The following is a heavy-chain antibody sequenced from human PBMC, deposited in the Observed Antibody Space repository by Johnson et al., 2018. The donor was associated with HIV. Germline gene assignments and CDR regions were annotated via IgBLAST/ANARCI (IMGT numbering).Heavy chain of an antibody. Sequence: VQLVESGGGVVQPGRSLRLSCAASGLTFSSYGMHWVRQAPGKGLEWVSGINWNGGSTGYADSVKGRFTISRDNAKNSLYLQMNSLRAEDTALYYCARERTPAAAGTHDAFDIWGQGTMVTVSS. J-gene: IGHJ3*02. CDR3: ARERTPAAAGTHDAFDI. CDR2: INWNGGST. D-gene: IGHD6-13*01. CDR1: GLTFSSYG. V-gene: IGHV3-20*04.